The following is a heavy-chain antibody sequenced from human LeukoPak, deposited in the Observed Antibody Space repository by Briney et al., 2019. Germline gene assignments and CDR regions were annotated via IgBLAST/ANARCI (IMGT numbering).Heavy chain of an antibody. CDR3: ARSSAAGTLLFDP. CDR2: INPNSGGT. CDR1: GYTFTGYY. J-gene: IGHJ5*02. V-gene: IGHV1-2*02. D-gene: IGHD6-13*01. Sequence: ASVKVSCKASGYTFTGYYMHWVRQAPGQGLEWMGWINPNSGGTNYAQKFQGRVTMTRDTSISTAYMELSRLRSDDTAVYYCARSSAAGTLLFDPWGQGTLVTVSS.